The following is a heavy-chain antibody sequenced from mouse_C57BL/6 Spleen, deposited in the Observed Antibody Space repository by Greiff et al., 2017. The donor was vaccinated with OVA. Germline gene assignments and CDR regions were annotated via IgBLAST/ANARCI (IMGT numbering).Heavy chain of an antibody. V-gene: IGHV1-81*01. J-gene: IGHJ4*01. CDR3: AINGYSNYMSAMDY. D-gene: IGHD2-5*01. Sequence: QVQLKESGAELARPGASVKLSCKASGYTFTSYGISWVKQRTGQGLEWIGEIYPRGGNTYYNEKFKGKATLTADKSSSTAYMELRSLTSEDSAVYFCAINGYSNYMSAMDYWGQGTSVTVSS. CDR2: IYPRGGNT. CDR1: GYTFTSYG.